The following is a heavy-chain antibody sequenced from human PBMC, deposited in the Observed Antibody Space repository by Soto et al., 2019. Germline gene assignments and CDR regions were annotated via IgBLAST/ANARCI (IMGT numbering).Heavy chain of an antibody. CDR3: ARGDGYIFDY. D-gene: IGHD5-12*01. V-gene: IGHV1-8*01. CDR2: MNPNTGDT. J-gene: IGHJ4*02. Sequence: QVQLVQSGAEVKKPGASVKVSCKAPGYTFISYDINWVQQATGQGLEWMGWMNPNTGDTGYAQKFQGIVTRTRNTSINTANLELSSLRSDDTAVYFCARGDGYIFDYWGQGTLVTVPS. CDR1: GYTFISYD.